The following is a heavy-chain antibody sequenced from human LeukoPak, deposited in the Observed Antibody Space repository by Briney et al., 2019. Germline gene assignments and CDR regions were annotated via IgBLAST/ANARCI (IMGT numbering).Heavy chain of an antibody. D-gene: IGHD4-17*01. Sequence: PSETLSLTCAVYGGSFCGYYWSWIRQPPGKGLEWIGEINHSGSTNYNPSLKSRVTISVDTSKNQFSLKLSSVTAADTAVYYCAWSRNYGAPFDYWGQGTLVTVSS. CDR3: AWSRNYGAPFDY. CDR2: INHSGST. CDR1: GGSFCGYY. V-gene: IGHV4-34*01. J-gene: IGHJ4*02.